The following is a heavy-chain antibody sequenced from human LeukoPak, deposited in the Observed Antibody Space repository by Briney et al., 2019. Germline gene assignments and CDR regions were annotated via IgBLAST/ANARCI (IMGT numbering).Heavy chain of an antibody. J-gene: IGHJ4*02. V-gene: IGHV3-48*01. CDR1: GFTFSSYN. D-gene: IGHD3-9*01. CDR3: ARANNFDILTGYALDY. CDR2: ISSSSSTI. Sequence: AGGSLRLSCAASGFTFSSYNMNWVRQAPGKGLEWVSYISSSSSTIYYADSVKGRFTISRDKAKNSLYLQMNSLRAEDTAVYYCARANNFDILTGYALDYWGQGTLVTVSS.